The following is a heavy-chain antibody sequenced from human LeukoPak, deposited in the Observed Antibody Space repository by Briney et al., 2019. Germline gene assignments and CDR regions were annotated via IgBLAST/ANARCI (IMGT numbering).Heavy chain of an antibody. V-gene: IGHV3-33*01. CDR3: ARDWSDYGDPDAFDI. Sequence: GGSLTLSCAASGFTFSSYGMHWVRQAPGKGLEWVAVIWYDGSNKYYADSVKGRFTISRDNSKNTLYLQMNSLRAEDTAVYYCARDWSDYGDPDAFDIWGQGTMVTVSS. J-gene: IGHJ3*02. D-gene: IGHD4-17*01. CDR2: IWYDGSNK. CDR1: GFTFSSYG.